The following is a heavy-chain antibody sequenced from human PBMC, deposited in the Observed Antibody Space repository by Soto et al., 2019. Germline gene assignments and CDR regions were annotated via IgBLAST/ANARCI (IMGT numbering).Heavy chain of an antibody. CDR2: ISGSGGST. D-gene: IGHD5-18*01. Sequence: GGSLRLSCAASGFTFSSCAMNWVRQAPGKGLEWVSYISGSGGSTFYADSVKGRFTISRDNSKNTLSLQMNSLRAEDTAVYYCAKGGYTYGYYYHGLDVWGQGTTVTVSS. J-gene: IGHJ6*02. V-gene: IGHV3-23*01. CDR1: GFTFSSCA. CDR3: AKGGYTYGYYYHGLDV.